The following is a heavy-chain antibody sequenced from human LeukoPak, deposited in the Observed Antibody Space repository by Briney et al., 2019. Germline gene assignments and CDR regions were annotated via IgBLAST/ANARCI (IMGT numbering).Heavy chain of an antibody. CDR2: INHSGST. Sequence: SETLSLTCAVYGGSFSGYYWSWIRQPPGKGLEWIGEINHSGSTNYNPSLKSRVTISVDTSKNQFSLKLSSVTAADTAVYYCAGGRGYGKKLDYWGQGTLVTVSS. D-gene: IGHD5-18*01. CDR3: AGGRGYGKKLDY. CDR1: GGSFSGYY. J-gene: IGHJ4*02. V-gene: IGHV4-34*01.